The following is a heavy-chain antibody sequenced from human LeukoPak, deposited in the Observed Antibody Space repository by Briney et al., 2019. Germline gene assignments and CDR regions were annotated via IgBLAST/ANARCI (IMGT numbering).Heavy chain of an antibody. CDR3: TRDLNHDSSG. J-gene: IGHJ4*02. D-gene: IGHD3-22*01. Sequence: PGGSLTLSCAASGFRFSDQWMTWVRPAPGKARECVANIKTEGSEKYSPDSVKGRFTISRDNAKNLLYLELNSMRVEDTAVYYCTRDLNHDSSGWGQGTLVTVSS. CDR1: GFRFSDQW. V-gene: IGHV3-7*01. CDR2: IKTEGSEK.